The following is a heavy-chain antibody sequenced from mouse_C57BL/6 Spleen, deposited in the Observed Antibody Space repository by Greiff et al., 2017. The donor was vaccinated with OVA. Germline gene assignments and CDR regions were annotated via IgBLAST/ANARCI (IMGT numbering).Heavy chain of an antibody. CDR2: INYDGSST. CDR1: GFTFSDYY. Sequence: EVKVVESEGGLVQPGSSMKLSCTASGFTFSDYYMAWVRQVPEKGLEWVANINYDGSSTYYLDSLKSRFIISRDNAKNILYLQMSSLKSEDTATYYCAREDGNYFDYWGQGTTLTVSS. CDR3: AREDGNYFDY. D-gene: IGHD2-1*01. J-gene: IGHJ2*01. V-gene: IGHV5-16*01.